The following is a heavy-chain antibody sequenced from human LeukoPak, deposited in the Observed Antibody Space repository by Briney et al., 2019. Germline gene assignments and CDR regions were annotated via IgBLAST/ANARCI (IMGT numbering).Heavy chain of an antibody. V-gene: IGHV4-34*01. CDR3: ARMGIYGDFYYFDY. J-gene: IGHJ4*02. CDR2: INHSGST. D-gene: IGHD4-17*01. CDR1: GGSFSGYY. Sequence: PSETLSLTCAVYGGSFSGYYWSWIRQPPGKGLEWIGEINHSGSTNYNPSLKSRVTISVDTSKNQFSLKLSSVTAADTAVYYCARMGIYGDFYYFDYWAREPWSPSPQ.